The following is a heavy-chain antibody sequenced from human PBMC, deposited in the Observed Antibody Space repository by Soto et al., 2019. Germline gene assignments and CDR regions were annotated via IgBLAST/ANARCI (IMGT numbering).Heavy chain of an antibody. CDR3: ARHGGAAPFDF. D-gene: IGHD2-15*01. CDR1: GDSIRGSNFY. J-gene: IGHJ4*02. CDR2: VYYSGST. V-gene: IGHV4-39*01. Sequence: QLQLQESGPGLVKPSETLSLTCTLSGDSIRGSNFYWAWFRQPPGQELEWVGTVYYSGSTYYPPSLKSRVTLSVGPSKHQFSLRRSSVTASDTGTYFCARHGGAAPFDFWGQGIQVAVSS.